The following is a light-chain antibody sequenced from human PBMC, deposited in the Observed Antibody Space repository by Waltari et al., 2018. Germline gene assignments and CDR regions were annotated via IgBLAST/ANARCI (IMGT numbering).Light chain of an antibody. CDR3: QHYVRLPAT. CDR1: QSVSRA. J-gene: IGKJ1*01. CDR2: GAS. V-gene: IGKV3-20*01. Sequence: EIVLTQSPGSLSSSPGERVTLSCRASQSVSRALAWYQQKPGKAPRLLIFGASNRATGIPDRFIGSGSETDFSLTISRLEPEDFAVYYCQHYVRLPATFGRGTKVEIK.